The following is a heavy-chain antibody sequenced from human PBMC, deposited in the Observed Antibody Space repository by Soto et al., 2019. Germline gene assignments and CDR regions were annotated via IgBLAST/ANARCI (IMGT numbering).Heavy chain of an antibody. D-gene: IGHD2-8*02. Sequence: ASVKVSCKASGYTFTGYYMHWVRQAPGQGLEWMGWINPNSGGTNYAQKFQGWVTMTRDTSISTAYMELSRLRSDDTAVYYCARYFFDSTGYFDYWGQGTPVTVSS. CDR3: ARYFFDSTGYFDY. V-gene: IGHV1-2*04. CDR1: GYTFTGYY. J-gene: IGHJ4*02. CDR2: INPNSGGT.